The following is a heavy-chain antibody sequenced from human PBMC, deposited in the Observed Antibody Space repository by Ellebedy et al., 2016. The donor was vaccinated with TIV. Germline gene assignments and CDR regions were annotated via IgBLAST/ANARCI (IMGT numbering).Heavy chain of an antibody. V-gene: IGHV1-46*01. CDR1: GYILTNYY. CDR3: ARVRPYHFDY. CDR2: INPTVGRA. J-gene: IGHJ4*02. Sequence: AASVKVSCKASGYILTNYYMYWVRQAPGQGLEWMGIINPTVGRANYAQKFQGRVTMTSDTSTSTVYMELSSLRVEDTAVYYCARVRPYHFDYWGQGTLVAVSS.